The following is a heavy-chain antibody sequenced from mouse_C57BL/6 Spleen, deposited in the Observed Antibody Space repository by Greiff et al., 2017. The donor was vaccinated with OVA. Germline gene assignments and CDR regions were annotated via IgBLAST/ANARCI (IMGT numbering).Heavy chain of an antibody. CDR3: AREGGSYYGSWFAY. D-gene: IGHD2-9*01. J-gene: IGHJ3*01. V-gene: IGHV1-53*01. CDR2: INPSNGGT. CDR1: GYTFTSYW. Sequence: QVQLQQSGTELVKPGASVKLSCKASGYTFTSYWLHCVKQRPGQGLEWIGNINPSNGGTNYNEKFKSQATLTVDKSSSTVYMQLSSLTSEDSAVYYCAREGGSYYGSWFAYWGQGTLVTVSA.